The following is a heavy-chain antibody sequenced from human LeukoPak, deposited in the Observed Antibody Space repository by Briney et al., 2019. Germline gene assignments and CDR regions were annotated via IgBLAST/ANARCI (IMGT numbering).Heavy chain of an antibody. CDR3: ARRGSGGFDY. D-gene: IGHD2-15*01. J-gene: IGHJ4*02. Sequence: GGSLRLSCAASGFSVSSNYMTWVRQAPGKGLEWVSVIYSGDSTYYADSVKGRFTISRDNSKNTLYLQMNSLRAEDTAVYYCARRGSGGFDYWGQGTLVTVSS. V-gene: IGHV3-53*01. CDR1: GFSVSSNY. CDR2: IYSGDST.